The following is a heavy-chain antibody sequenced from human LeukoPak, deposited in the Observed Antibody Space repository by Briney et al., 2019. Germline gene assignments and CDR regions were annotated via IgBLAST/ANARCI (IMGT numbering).Heavy chain of an antibody. CDR3: ARDRIQLWPNWFDP. J-gene: IGHJ5*02. Sequence: SETLSLTCTVSGGSIGSSNYYWGWIRQPPGKGLEWVGSIYYSGTTYYNPSLKSRVTISVDTSKNQFSLKLSSVTAADTAVYYCARDRIQLWPNWFDPWGQGTLVTVSS. CDR2: IYYSGTT. CDR1: GGSIGSSNYY. V-gene: IGHV4-39*07. D-gene: IGHD5-18*01.